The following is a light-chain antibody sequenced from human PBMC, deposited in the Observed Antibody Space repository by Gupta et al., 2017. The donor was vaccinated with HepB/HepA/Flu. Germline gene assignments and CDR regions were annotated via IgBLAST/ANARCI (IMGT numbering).Light chain of an antibody. CDR1: SSNIGSNY. Sequence: QSVLTQPPSVSAAPGQKVTISCSGSSSNIGSNYVSWYQQLPGTAPKLRIYENNKRPSGIPDRFSGSKSGTSATLGITGLQTGDEADYYCGTWDTSLSAWVFGGGSKLTVL. CDR2: ENN. CDR3: GTWDTSLSAWV. J-gene: IGLJ3*02. V-gene: IGLV1-51*02.